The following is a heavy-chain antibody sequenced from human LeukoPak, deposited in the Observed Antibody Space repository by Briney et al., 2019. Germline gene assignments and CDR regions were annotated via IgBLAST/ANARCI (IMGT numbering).Heavy chain of an antibody. CDR1: GFTFSDFW. J-gene: IGHJ4*02. Sequence: AGGSLRLSCAASGFTFSDFWMNWVRQAPGKGLEWVAHINQDGSEKFYVDSVKGRFTISRDNAENSVYLQMNSLRAEDTAVYYCARYHTVAGIVFDSWGQGALVTVCS. CDR2: INQDGSEK. V-gene: IGHV3-7*01. D-gene: IGHD6-19*01. CDR3: ARYHTVAGIVFDS.